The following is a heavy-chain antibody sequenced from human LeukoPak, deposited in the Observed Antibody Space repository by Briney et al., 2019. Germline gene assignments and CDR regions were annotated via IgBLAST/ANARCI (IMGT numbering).Heavy chain of an antibody. J-gene: IGHJ5*02. CDR2: INHSGST. CDR1: GGSFSGYY. V-gene: IGHV4-34*01. Sequence: SEALSLTCAVYGGSFSGYYWSWIRQPPGKGLEWIGEINHSGSTNYNPSLKSRVTISVDTSKNQFSLKLSSVTAADTAVYYCARGRITMIVVVPNNWFDPWGQGTLVTVSS. CDR3: ARGRITMIVVVPNNWFDP. D-gene: IGHD3-22*01.